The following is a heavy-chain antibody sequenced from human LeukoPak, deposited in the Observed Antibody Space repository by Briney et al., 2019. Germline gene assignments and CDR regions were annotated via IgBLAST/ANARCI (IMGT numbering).Heavy chain of an antibody. J-gene: IGHJ3*02. CDR1: GYTFTVYY. Sequence: PRASVKVSCKASGYTFTVYYMHWVRQAPGQGLEWMGWINPYSGGTNYAQKFQGRVTVTRDTSISTAYLDMSRLRSDDTAVYFCARDLAFGEMVTNRGAFDIWGQGTMVTVSS. V-gene: IGHV1-2*02. CDR2: INPYSGGT. D-gene: IGHD5-24*01. CDR3: ARDLAFGEMVTNRGAFDI.